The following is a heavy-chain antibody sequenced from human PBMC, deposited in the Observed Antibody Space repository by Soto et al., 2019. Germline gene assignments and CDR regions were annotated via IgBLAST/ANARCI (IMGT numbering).Heavy chain of an antibody. Sequence: KPSETLSLTCTVSCGSISSYYWSWIRQPPGKGLEWIGYIYYSGSTNYNPSLKSRVTISVDTSKNQFSLKLSSVTAADTAVYYCARDLVGAAGAPWGQGTLVTVSS. J-gene: IGHJ5*02. V-gene: IGHV4-59*01. CDR2: IYYSGST. CDR1: CGSISSYY. CDR3: ARDLVGAAGAP. D-gene: IGHD1-26*01.